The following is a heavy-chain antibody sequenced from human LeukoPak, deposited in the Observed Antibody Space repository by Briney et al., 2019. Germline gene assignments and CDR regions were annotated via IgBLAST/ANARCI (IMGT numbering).Heavy chain of an antibody. V-gene: IGHV3-23*01. J-gene: IGHJ4*02. Sequence: GGSLRLSCAASGFTFSSFGMSWVRQAPGKGLEWVSAISSTGGTAYYADSVKGRFTISRDNSKNTLYLQMNSLRAEDTAVYYCAHGAMYQLDYWGQGTLVTVSS. CDR1: GFTFSSFG. D-gene: IGHD2-2*01. CDR2: ISSTGGTA. CDR3: AHGAMYQLDY.